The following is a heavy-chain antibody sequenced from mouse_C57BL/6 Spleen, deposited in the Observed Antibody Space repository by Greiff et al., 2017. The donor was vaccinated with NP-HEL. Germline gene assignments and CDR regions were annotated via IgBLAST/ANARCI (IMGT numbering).Heavy chain of an antibody. D-gene: IGHD1-1*01. Sequence: EVQGVESGPELVKPGASVKISCKASGYSFTDYNMNWVKQSNGKSLEWIGVINPNYGTTSYNQKFKGKATLTVDQSSSTAYMQLNSLTSEDSAVYYCARSRGYGSSFDYWGQGTTLTVSS. CDR3: ARSRGYGSSFDY. J-gene: IGHJ2*01. CDR1: GYSFTDYN. CDR2: INPNYGTT. V-gene: IGHV1-39*01.